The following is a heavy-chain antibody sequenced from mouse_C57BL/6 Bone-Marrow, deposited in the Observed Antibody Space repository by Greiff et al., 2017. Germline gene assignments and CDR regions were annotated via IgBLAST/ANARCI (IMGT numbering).Heavy chain of an antibody. CDR3: TKNRAYGNFYFDY. J-gene: IGHJ2*01. D-gene: IGHD2-1*01. CDR1: GFSLTSYG. Sequence: VQGVESGPGLVQPSQSLSITCTVSGFSLTSYGVHWVRQSPGKGLEWLGVIWRGGSTDYNAAFMSSLSITKDNSKSQVFFKMNSLQADDTAIYYCTKNRAYGNFYFDYWGQGTTLTVSS. V-gene: IGHV2-5*01. CDR2: IWRGGST.